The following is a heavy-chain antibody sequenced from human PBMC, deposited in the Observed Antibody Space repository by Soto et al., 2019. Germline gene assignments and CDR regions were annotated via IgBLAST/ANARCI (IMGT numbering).Heavy chain of an antibody. D-gene: IGHD2-8*02. CDR1: GYTFSNYA. CDR3: ARDRVYTGGSDADY. Sequence: ASVKFSCKTSGYTFSNYAISWVRQAPGQGLDWIGWINTGSGYTNYAHDRVTMTKDASTYTAYLEVTSLRSDDTAIYYCARDRVYTGGSDADYWGQGTLVTVSS. CDR2: INTGSGYT. J-gene: IGHJ4*02. V-gene: IGHV1-18*01.